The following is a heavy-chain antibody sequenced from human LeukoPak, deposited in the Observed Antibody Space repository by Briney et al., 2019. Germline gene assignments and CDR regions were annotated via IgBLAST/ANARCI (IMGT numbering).Heavy chain of an antibody. D-gene: IGHD5-24*01. J-gene: IGHJ3*02. CDR1: GGAISSSSYY. Sequence: SETLSLTCTVSGGAISSSSYYWGWIRQPPGNWLEWIGSVYESGSTHYNPSFKSRVTLSVDTSKNQFSLMLSSVTAADTAVYYCARHHITGWLQSAFDIWGQGTMVTVSA. CDR3: ARHHITGWLQSAFDI. V-gene: IGHV4-39*01. CDR2: VYESGST.